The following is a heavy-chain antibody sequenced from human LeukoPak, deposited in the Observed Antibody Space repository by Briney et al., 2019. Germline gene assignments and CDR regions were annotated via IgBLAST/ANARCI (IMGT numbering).Heavy chain of an antibody. CDR3: ARRSGSYRRNYFDY. D-gene: IGHD1-26*01. J-gene: IGHJ4*02. CDR1: GYTFTGYY. CDR2: INPNSGGT. V-gene: IGHV1-2*02. Sequence: ASVKVSCKASGYTFTGYYMHWVRQAPGQGLEWMGWINPNSGGTNYAQKFQGRVTMTRDTSISTAYMELSRLRSDDTAVYYCARRSGSYRRNYFDYWGQGTLVTVSS.